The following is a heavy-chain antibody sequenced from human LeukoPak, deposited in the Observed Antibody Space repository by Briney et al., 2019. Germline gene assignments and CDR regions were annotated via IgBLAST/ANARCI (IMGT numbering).Heavy chain of an antibody. CDR2: INWNGGST. V-gene: IGHV3-20*04. D-gene: IGHD3-22*01. CDR1: GFTFDDYG. Sequence: GGSLRLSCEAPGFTFDDYGMGWVRHAPGKGLEWVSGINWNGGSTDYADSVKGRFTISRDNAKNSLYLQMNSLRADDTAVYYCAREDTSGYSLSFDYWGQGTLVTVSS. J-gene: IGHJ4*02. CDR3: AREDTSGYSLSFDY.